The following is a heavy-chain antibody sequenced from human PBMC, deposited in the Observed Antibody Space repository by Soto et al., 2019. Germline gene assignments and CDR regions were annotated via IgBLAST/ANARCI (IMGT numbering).Heavy chain of an antibody. CDR1: GYPVTAYY. J-gene: IGHJ3*02. Sequence: QLHLVQSGAVVKKPGASVTVSCSASGYPVTAYYMHWVRQAPGRGLEWMGGINPAPGAAKCTQTFPGRVTMTGDPSTSTVFMELSGLTSEDPAVFYCARGGGVGVAGSAAFDMWGQGTLVTVSS. D-gene: IGHD3-3*01. V-gene: IGHV1-2*02. CDR2: INPAPGAA. CDR3: ARGGGVGVAGSAAFDM.